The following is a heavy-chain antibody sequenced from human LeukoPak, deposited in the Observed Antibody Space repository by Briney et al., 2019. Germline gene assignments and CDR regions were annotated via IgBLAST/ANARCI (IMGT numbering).Heavy chain of an antibody. CDR1: EDSVSSNTAG. D-gene: IGHD4-17*01. CDR2: TYYRSKWLY. Sequence: SQTLSLTCAISEDSVSSNTAGWNGGRQSPSRGLEWLGRTYYRSKWLYDYAVSVKGRITISPDTSKNQFSLQLKSVTPEDTAVYYCTRQYGYFDFWGQGTLVTVSS. J-gene: IGHJ4*02. CDR3: TRQYGYFDF. V-gene: IGHV6-1*01.